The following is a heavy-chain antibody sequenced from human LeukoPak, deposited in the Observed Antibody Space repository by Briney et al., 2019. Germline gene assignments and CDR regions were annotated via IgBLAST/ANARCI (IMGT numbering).Heavy chain of an antibody. V-gene: IGHV3-23*01. D-gene: IGHD4/OR15-4a*01. CDR3: AKKTGDYWRECKYFQD. J-gene: IGHJ1*01. CDR2: ISVSVGST. Sequence: PGGSLRLSSAASGFTFSSYAMSSVRHAPGEGLEWVSAISVSVGSTYYAQSVKGRFTISRENSKNTVYLKMSSLRAEDTAVYYCAKKTGDYWRECKYFQDWGQGTLVTVSS. CDR1: GFTFSSYA.